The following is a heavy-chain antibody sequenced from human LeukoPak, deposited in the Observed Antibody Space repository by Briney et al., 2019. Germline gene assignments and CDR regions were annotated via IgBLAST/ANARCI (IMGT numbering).Heavy chain of an antibody. J-gene: IGHJ4*02. V-gene: IGHV1-24*01. CDR3: ATQRVTMVRGVILFDY. D-gene: IGHD3-10*01. Sequence: ASVKVSCKVSGYTLTELSMHWVRQAPGKGLEWMGGFDPEDGETIYAQKFQGRVTMTEDTSTDTAYMELSSLRSEDTAAYYCATQRVTMVRGVILFDYWGQGTLVTVSS. CDR2: FDPEDGET. CDR1: GYTLTELS.